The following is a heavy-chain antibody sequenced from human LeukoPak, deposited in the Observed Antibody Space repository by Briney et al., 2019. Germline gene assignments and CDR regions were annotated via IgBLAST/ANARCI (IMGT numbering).Heavy chain of an antibody. J-gene: IGHJ4*02. CDR1: GGSISSGGYY. CDR2: IYHSGST. CDR3: ARDVRYCSSTSCPLDY. D-gene: IGHD2-2*01. V-gene: IGHV4-30-2*01. Sequence: SETLSLTCTVSGGSISSGGYYWSWIRQPPGKGLEWIGYIYHSGSTYYNPSLKSRVTISVDRSKNQFSLKLSSVTAADTAVYYCARDVRYCSSTSCPLDYWGQGTLVTVSS.